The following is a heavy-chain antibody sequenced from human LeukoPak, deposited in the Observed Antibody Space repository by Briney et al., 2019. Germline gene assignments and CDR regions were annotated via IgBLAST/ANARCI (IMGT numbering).Heavy chain of an antibody. CDR3: AKDGVKAYYYYYMDV. J-gene: IGHJ6*03. V-gene: IGHV3-23*01. CDR1: GFTFSSYA. Sequence: GGSLRLSCAASGFTFSSYAMSWVRQAPGKGLEWVSAISGSGGSTYYADSVKSRFTISRDNSKNTLYLQMNSLRAEDTAVYYCAKDGVKAYYYYYMDVWGKGTTVTVSS. CDR2: ISGSGGST.